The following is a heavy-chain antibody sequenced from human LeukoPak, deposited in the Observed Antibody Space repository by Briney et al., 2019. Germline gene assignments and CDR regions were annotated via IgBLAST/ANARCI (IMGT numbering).Heavy chain of an antibody. CDR1: GFTFSSYA. CDR3: ARDPGRVVAALDY. V-gene: IGHV3-30*04. D-gene: IGHD2-15*01. Sequence: GRSLRLSCAASGFTFSSYAMHWVRQAPGKGLEWVAVISYDGSNKYYADSVKGRFTTSRDNSKNTLYLQMNSLRAEDTAVYYCARDPGRVVAALDYWGQGTLVTVSS. J-gene: IGHJ4*02. CDR2: ISYDGSNK.